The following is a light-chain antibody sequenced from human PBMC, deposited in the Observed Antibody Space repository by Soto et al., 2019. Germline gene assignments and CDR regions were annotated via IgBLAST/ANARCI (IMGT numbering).Light chain of an antibody. J-gene: IGKJ2*01. CDR3: QQYNNWPYT. V-gene: IGKV3-15*01. Sequence: EIVMTQSPATLSVSPGERATLSCRASQSVSSNLACYQQKPGQAPRLLIYGASTRATGIPARFSGSGSGTEFTLTISGLQSEDFAVYYCQQYNNWPYTFGQGTKLEIK. CDR1: QSVSSN. CDR2: GAS.